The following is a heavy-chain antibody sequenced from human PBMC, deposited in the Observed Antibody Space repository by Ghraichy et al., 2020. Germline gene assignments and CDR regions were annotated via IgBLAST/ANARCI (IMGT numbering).Heavy chain of an antibody. CDR2: IKTDGSGT. CDR1: GFTFTNYW. CDR3: GRDWGGPTQTSIDY. Sequence: GGSLRLSCAASGFTFTNYWMSWVRQAPGKGLEWVAIIKTDGSGTYYVDSVKGRFTISRDNAKNSLFLQMNSLRDEDTAVYYCGRDWGGPTQTSIDYWGQGTLVTLSS. J-gene: IGHJ4*02. D-gene: IGHD3-10*01. V-gene: IGHV3-7*01.